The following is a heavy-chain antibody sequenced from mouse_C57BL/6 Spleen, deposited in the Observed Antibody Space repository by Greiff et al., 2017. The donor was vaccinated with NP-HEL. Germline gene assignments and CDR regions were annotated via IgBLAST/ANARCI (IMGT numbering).Heavy chain of an antibody. CDR2: IDPSDSYT. V-gene: IGHV1-69*01. J-gene: IGHJ4*01. D-gene: IGHD1-1*01. CDR3: ATSLTTVEGYAMDY. Sequence: VKLQQPGAELVMPGASVKLSCKASGYTFTSYWMHWVKQRPGQGLEWIGEIDPSDSYTNYNQKFKGKSTLTVDKSSSTAYMQLSSLTSEDSAVYYCATSLTTVEGYAMDYWGQGTSVTVSS. CDR1: GYTFTSYW.